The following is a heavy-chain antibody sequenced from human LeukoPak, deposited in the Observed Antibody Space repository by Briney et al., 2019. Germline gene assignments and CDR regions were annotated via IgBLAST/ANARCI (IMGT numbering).Heavy chain of an antibody. D-gene: IGHD2-15*01. CDR2: INSGGSST. CDR3: ARAWGVGYCSGGSCYGGFDY. CDR1: GFTFSSYW. Sequence: GGSLRLSCAASGFTFSSYWMHWVRQAPGKGLVWVSRINSGGSSTSYADSVKGRFTISRDNAKNTLYLQMNSLRAEDTAVYYCARAWGVGYCSGGSCYGGFDYWGQGTLVTVSS. V-gene: IGHV3-74*01. J-gene: IGHJ4*02.